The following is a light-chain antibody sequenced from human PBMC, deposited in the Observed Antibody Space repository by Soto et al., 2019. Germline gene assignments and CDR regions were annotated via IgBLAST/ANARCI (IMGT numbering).Light chain of an antibody. CDR2: RAS. V-gene: IGKV1-5*03. Sequence: DIQMTQSPSTLSASVGDRVTITCRASQSIATWLAWYQKKPEKAPKVLIYRASRLESWVPSRFSGSGSGTEFTLTISSLDPDDFATYYCQHSGGLTLGGGTKVEI. CDR3: QHSGGLT. J-gene: IGKJ4*01. CDR1: QSIATW.